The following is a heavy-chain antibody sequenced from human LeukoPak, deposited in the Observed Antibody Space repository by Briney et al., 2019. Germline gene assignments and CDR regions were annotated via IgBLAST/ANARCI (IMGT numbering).Heavy chain of an antibody. D-gene: IGHD3-10*01. CDR1: GYTFTGYY. CDR2: INPNSGGT. CDR3: ARDSVGLWVEDYYGVYFDY. J-gene: IGHJ4*02. V-gene: IGHV1-2*02. Sequence: ASVKVSCKASGYTFTGYYMHWVRQAPGQGLEWMGWINPNSGGTNYAQKFQGRVTMTGDTSISTAYMELSRLRSDDTAVYYCARDSVGLWVEDYYGVYFDYWGQGTLVTVSS.